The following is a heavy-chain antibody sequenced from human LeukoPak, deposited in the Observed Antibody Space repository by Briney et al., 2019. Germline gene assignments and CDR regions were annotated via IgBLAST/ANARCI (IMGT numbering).Heavy chain of an antibody. V-gene: IGHV3-66*01. D-gene: IGHD2-8*01. CDR2: IYSGGSA. Sequence: PGGSLRLSCAASGFTVSSNYMSWVRQAPGKGLEWVSVIYSGGSAFYADSVKGRFTISRDDSKNTVYLQMNSLRAEDTAAYYCARDTNTKNWGQGTLVTVSS. CDR1: GFTVSSNY. CDR3: ARDTNTKN. J-gene: IGHJ4*02.